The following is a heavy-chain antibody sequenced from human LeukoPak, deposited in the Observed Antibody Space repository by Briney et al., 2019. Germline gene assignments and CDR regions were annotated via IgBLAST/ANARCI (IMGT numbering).Heavy chain of an antibody. CDR3: TRGAYSSGPFDP. Sequence: PGGSLRLSCATSGFTFSNYAVSWVRQAPGKGLEWVSRINSDGSSTSYADSVKGRFTISRDNAKNTLYLQMNSLRAEDTAVYYCTRGAYSSGPFDPWGQGTLVTVSS. J-gene: IGHJ5*02. D-gene: IGHD6-19*01. V-gene: IGHV3-74*01. CDR1: GFTFSNYA. CDR2: INSDGSST.